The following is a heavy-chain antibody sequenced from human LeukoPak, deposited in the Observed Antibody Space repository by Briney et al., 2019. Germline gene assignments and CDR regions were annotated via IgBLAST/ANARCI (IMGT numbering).Heavy chain of an antibody. CDR3: AKGVWGSSWYGLLGF. V-gene: IGHV3-43*02. D-gene: IGHD6-13*01. Sequence: GGSLRLSCAASAFTVDDSAMHWVRQAPGKGLECVSLITGDGGSTYYADSVKGRFTISRDKSKNSLYLELNSLRTEDTAFYYCAKGVWGSSWYGLLGFWGQGTLVTVSS. J-gene: IGHJ4*02. CDR2: ITGDGGST. CDR1: AFTVDDSA.